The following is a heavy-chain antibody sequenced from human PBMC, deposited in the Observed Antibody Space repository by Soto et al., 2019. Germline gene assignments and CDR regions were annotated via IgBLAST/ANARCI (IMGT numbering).Heavy chain of an antibody. J-gene: IGHJ6*02. CDR3: ARETRSSIAARPSYGMDV. Sequence: LRLSCAASGFTFSSYAMHWVRQAPGKGLEWVAVISYDGSNKYYADSVKGRFTISRDNSKNTLYLQMNSLRAEDTAVYYCARETRSSIAARPSYGMDVWGQGTTVTVSS. V-gene: IGHV3-30-3*01. D-gene: IGHD6-6*01. CDR1: GFTFSSYA. CDR2: ISYDGSNK.